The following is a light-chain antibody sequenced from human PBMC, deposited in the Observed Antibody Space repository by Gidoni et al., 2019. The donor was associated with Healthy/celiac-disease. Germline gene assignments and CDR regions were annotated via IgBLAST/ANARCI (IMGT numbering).Light chain of an antibody. CDR3: QQYNSYSRRT. J-gene: IGKJ1*01. CDR2: KAS. V-gene: IGKV1-5*03. CDR1: QRISSW. Sequence: DIQMTQSPSTRSASVGDRVTITCRASQRISSWLAWYQQKPGKAPKLLIYKASSLESGVPSRFSGSGSGTEFTRTISSLQPDDFATYYCQQYNSYSRRTFGQGTKVEIK.